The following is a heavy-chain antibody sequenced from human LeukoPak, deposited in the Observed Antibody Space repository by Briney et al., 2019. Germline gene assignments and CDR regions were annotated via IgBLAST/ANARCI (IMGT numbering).Heavy chain of an antibody. CDR2: IYYSGST. D-gene: IGHD2-15*01. CDR1: GGSISSSSYY. J-gene: IGHJ4*02. V-gene: IGHV4-39*01. Sequence: PSETLSLTCTVSGGSISSSSYYWGWIRQPPGKGLEWIGSIYYSGSTYYNSSLKSRVTISVDTSKNQFSLKLSSVTAADTAVYYCARGRGLAATGYWGQGTLVTVSS. CDR3: ARGRGLAATGY.